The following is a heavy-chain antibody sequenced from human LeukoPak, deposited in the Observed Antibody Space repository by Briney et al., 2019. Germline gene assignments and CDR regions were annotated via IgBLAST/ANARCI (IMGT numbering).Heavy chain of an antibody. CDR1: GFIFNNYA. D-gene: IGHD6-19*01. CDR2: ISSDGNKK. J-gene: IGHJ4*02. V-gene: IGHV3-30*04. Sequence: GGSLRLSCAASGFIFNNYAIHWVRQAPGKGLEWVAVISSDGNKKDYTDSVKGRLTISRDNSKNTLYLQMNSLRAEDTAVYYCAKDPVYSSGWLHWGQGTLVTVSS. CDR3: AKDPVYSSGWLH.